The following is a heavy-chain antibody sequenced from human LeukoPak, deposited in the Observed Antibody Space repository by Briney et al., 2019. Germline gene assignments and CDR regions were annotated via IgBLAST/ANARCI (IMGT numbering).Heavy chain of an antibody. D-gene: IGHD6-13*01. V-gene: IGHV3-53*01. CDR1: GFTVSSNY. CDR3: ARIRIAAVAYYFDY. CDR2: IYSGGST. Sequence: GGSLRLSCAASGFTVSSNYMSWVRQAPGKGLEWVSVIYSGGSTYYADSVKGRFTISRDSSKNTLYLQMNSLRAEDTAVYYCARIRIAAVAYYFDYWGQGTLVTASS. J-gene: IGHJ4*02.